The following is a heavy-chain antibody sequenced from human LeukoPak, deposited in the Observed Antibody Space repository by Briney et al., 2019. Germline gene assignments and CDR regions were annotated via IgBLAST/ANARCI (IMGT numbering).Heavy chain of an antibody. D-gene: IGHD2-2*01. CDR3: ARGTVRGVVPAAIRRRSPNWFDP. Sequence: SETPSLTCAVYGGSFSGYYWSWIRQPPGKGLEWIGEINHSGSTNYNPSLKSRVTISVDTSKNQFSLKLSSVTAADTAVYYCARGTVRGVVPAAIRRRSPNWFDPWGQGTLVTVSS. CDR1: GGSFSGYY. J-gene: IGHJ5*02. CDR2: INHSGST. V-gene: IGHV4-34*01.